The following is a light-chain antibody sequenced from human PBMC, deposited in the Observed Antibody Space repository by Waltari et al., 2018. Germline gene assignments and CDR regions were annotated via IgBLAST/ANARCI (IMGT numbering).Light chain of an antibody. CDR1: QSVGKY. J-gene: IGKJ1*01. CDR3: QMYVNLPAT. Sequence: EIVLTQSPGTLPLSQGERATLSCRASQSVGKYLAWYQQKPGQAPRLLIYHTSTRATGIPDRFSGSGSGTDFSLTISRLEPEDFAVYHCQMYVNLPATFGQGTKVEI. CDR2: HTS. V-gene: IGKV3-20*01.